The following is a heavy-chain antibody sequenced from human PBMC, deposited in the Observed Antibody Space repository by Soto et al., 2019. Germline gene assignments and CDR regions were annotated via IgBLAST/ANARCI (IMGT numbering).Heavy chain of an antibody. CDR3: ASPRDYCVSTTNCFIAFDI. V-gene: IGHV3-21*01. CDR2: ISHSGTYI. CDR1: GFTFGAYI. Sequence: AQLVESGGSLVKPGGSLRLSCEASGFTFGAYIMNWVRQAPGGGREWVASISHSGTYIFYADSLKGRFTISRDNAKDSLYLQMNSLRVEDTAIYYCASPRDYCVSTTNCFIAFDIWGQGTRVTVSS. D-gene: IGHD2-2*01. J-gene: IGHJ3*02.